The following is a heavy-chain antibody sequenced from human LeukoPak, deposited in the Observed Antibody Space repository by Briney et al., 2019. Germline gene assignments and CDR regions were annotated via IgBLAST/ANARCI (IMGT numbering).Heavy chain of an antibody. Sequence: SETLSLTCTVSGGSISSSSYYWGWIRQPPGKGLEWIGSMYYSGSTYYNPSLRSRVTISVDTSKNQFSLKLSSVTAADTAVYYCAISGYSYGFMDVWGKGTTVTVSS. D-gene: IGHD5-18*01. CDR2: MYYSGST. V-gene: IGHV4-39*01. J-gene: IGHJ6*03. CDR3: AISGYSYGFMDV. CDR1: GGSISSSSYY.